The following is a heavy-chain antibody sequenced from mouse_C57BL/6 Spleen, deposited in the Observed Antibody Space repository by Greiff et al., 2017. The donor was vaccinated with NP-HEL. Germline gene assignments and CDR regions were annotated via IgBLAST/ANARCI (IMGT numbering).Heavy chain of an antibody. CDR3: ARPYDGYYGFAY. J-gene: IGHJ3*01. V-gene: IGHV1-82*01. CDR1: GYAFSSSW. CDR2: IYPGDGDT. Sequence: QVQLQQSGPELVKPGASVKISCKASGYAFSSSWMNWVKQRPGKGLEWIGRIYPGDGDTNYNGKFKGKATLTADKSSSTAYMQLSSLTSEDSAVYFCARPYDGYYGFAYWGQGTLVTVSA. D-gene: IGHD2-3*01.